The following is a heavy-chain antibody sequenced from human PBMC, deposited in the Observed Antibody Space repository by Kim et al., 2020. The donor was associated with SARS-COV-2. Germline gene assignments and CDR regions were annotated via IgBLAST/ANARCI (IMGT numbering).Heavy chain of an antibody. V-gene: IGHV3-23*01. Sequence: GGSLRLSCAASGFTFSSYAMSWVRQAPGKGLEWGSAISGSGGSTYYADSVKGRFTISRDNSKNTLYLQMNSLRAEDTAVYYCAKGLRIPLIVVVITEYYGMNVWGQGTTVTVSS. CDR3: AKGLRIPLIVVVITEYYGMNV. D-gene: IGHD3-22*01. J-gene: IGHJ6*02. CDR1: GFTFSSYA. CDR2: ISGSGGST.